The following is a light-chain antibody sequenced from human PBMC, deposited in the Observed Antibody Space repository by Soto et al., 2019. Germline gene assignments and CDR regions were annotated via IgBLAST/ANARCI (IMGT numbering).Light chain of an antibody. CDR2: DVS. CDR1: SSDVATYNY. CDR3: SSYTGGNPSYV. J-gene: IGLJ1*01. V-gene: IGLV2-14*01. Sequence: QSVMTQPASVSGSPGQSITISCTGTSSDVATYNYVSWYQQHPGKAPKLIIYDVSTRPSGLSNRFSGSKSGNTASLTISGLHAEDEADYYCSSYTGGNPSYVFGTGTKLTVL.